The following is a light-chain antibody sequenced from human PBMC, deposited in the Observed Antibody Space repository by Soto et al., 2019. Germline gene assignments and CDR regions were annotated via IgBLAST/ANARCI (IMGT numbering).Light chain of an antibody. J-gene: IGKJ2*01. V-gene: IGKV3-15*01. CDR2: GAS. Sequence: EIVLTPSSGSLSVSPGERATLSCRASQSVSSNLAWYLQKPGQAPRLLIYGASTRATGIPARFSGSGSGTEFTLTISSLQSEDFAVYYCQQNNNWPYTFGQGTRVDIK. CDR3: QQNNNWPYT. CDR1: QSVSSN.